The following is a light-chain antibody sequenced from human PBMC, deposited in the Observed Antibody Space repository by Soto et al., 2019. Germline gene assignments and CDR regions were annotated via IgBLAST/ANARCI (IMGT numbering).Light chain of an antibody. CDR1: QSVSSN. Sequence: EIVMTQSPATLSVSPGERATLSCRASQSVSSNLAWYQQKPGQAPRLLIYGASTRATGIPARFSGSGSGTEFTLTISSLQSEDFAVYYCQQYNNWPRWYTFGQGTKLEIK. CDR2: GAS. V-gene: IGKV3-15*01. J-gene: IGKJ2*01. CDR3: QQYNNWPRWYT.